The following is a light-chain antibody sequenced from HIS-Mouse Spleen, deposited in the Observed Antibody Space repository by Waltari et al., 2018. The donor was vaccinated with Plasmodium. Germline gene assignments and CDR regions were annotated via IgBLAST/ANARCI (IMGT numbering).Light chain of an antibody. CDR3: YSTDSSGNHRV. CDR2: EDS. V-gene: IGLV3-10*01. J-gene: IGLJ3*02. CDR1: ALQKQS. Sequence: SYELTQPPSVSVSPGQTARITCSGDALQKQSAYWYQQKSGQAPVLVIYEDSKRPSGIPERFSGSSSGTMATLTISGAQVEDEADYYCYSTDSSGNHRVFGGGTKLTVL.